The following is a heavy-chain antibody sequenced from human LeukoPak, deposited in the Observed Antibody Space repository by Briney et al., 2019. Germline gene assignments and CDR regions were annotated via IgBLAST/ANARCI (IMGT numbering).Heavy chain of an antibody. CDR3: ARRPPLAAAGITGPYYYYYYYMDV. CDR2: INHSGSS. V-gene: IGHV4-34*01. CDR1: SGSFSGYY. J-gene: IGHJ6*03. Sequence: SETLSLTCAVYSGSFSGYYWSWIRQPPGKGLEWIGEINHSGSSNYNPSLKSRVTISVDTSKNQFSLKLSSVTAADTAVYYCARRPPLAAAGITGPYYYYYYYMDVWGKGTTVTISS. D-gene: IGHD6-13*01.